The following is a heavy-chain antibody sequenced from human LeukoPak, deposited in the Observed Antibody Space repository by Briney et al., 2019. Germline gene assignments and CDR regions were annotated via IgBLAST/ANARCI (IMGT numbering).Heavy chain of an antibody. D-gene: IGHD3-22*01. CDR1: GFTFGDYA. J-gene: IGHJ4*02. CDR2: IRTKDYGGTT. V-gene: IGHV3-49*04. CDR3: TRTSREYYYDSSGRYDY. Sequence: GGSLRLSCTASGFTFGDYAMSWVRQAPGKGLEWVGFIRTKDYGGTTEYAASVKGRFTISRDDSKSIAYLQMSSLKTEDTAVYYCTRTSREYYYDSSGRYDYWGQGALVTVSS.